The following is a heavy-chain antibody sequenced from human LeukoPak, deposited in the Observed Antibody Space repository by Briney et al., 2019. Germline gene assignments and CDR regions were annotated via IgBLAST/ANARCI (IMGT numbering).Heavy chain of an antibody. D-gene: IGHD5-18*01. CDR3: ARHLRLIQLWLT. Sequence: SETLSLTCTVSGGSISSSSYYWGWIRQPPGKGLERIGSIYYSGSTYYNPSLKSRVTISVDTSKNQFSLKLSPVTAADTAVYYCARHLRLIQLWLTWGQGTLVTVSS. CDR2: IYYSGST. J-gene: IGHJ4*02. CDR1: GGSISSSSYY. V-gene: IGHV4-39*01.